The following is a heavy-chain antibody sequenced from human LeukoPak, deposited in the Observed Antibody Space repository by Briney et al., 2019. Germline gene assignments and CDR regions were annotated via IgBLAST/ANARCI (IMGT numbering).Heavy chain of an antibody. CDR1: GFTFSDYY. CDR2: IWYDGSNK. D-gene: IGHD3-22*01. V-gene: IGHV3-33*06. J-gene: IGHJ4*02. CDR3: AKERGGDSSGYDY. Sequence: PGGSLRLSCAASGFTFSDYYTSWVRQAPGKGLEWVAVIWYDGSNKYYADSVKGRFTISRDNSKNTLYLHMNSLRAEDTAVYYCAKERGGDSSGYDYWGQGTLVTVSS.